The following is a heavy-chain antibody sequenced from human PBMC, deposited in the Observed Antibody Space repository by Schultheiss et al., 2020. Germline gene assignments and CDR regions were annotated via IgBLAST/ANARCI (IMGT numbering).Heavy chain of an antibody. CDR3: AREYPSATYGSWFDP. D-gene: IGHD1-1*01. Sequence: ASVKVSCKASGYTFTNYDINWVRQATGQGLEWMGWINPNSGDTNYAQNFQGRVTMTRDTSITTAYMELSRLRSEDTAVYYCAREYPSATYGSWFDPWGQGTLVTVSS. V-gene: IGHV1-2*02. J-gene: IGHJ5*02. CDR1: GYTFTNYD. CDR2: INPNSGDT.